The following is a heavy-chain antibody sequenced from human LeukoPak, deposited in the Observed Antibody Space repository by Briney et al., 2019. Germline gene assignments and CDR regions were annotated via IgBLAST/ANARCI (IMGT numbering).Heavy chain of an antibody. D-gene: IGHD3-22*01. Sequence: ASVKVSCKASGYTFTGYYMHWVRQAPGQGLEWMGWINPNSGGTNYAQKFQGRVTMTRDTSISTAYMELSRLRSDDTAVYYCEVNYYDSSGYLFDYWGQGTLVTVSS. J-gene: IGHJ4*02. CDR2: INPNSGGT. CDR1: GYTFTGYY. V-gene: IGHV1-2*02. CDR3: EVNYYDSSGYLFDY.